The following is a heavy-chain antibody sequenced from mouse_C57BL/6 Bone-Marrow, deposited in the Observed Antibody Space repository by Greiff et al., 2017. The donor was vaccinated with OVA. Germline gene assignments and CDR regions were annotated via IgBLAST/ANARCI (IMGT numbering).Heavy chain of an antibody. J-gene: IGHJ1*03. D-gene: IGHD1-1*01. V-gene: IGHV1-82*01. CDR3: ALYGSSPVEV. Sequence: QVQLKESGPELVKPGASVKISCKASGYAFSSSWMNWVKQRPGKGLEWIGRIYPGDGDTNYNGKFKGKATLTADKSSSTAYMQLSSLTSEDSAVYFCALYGSSPVEVRGTGTTVTVSS. CDR1: GYAFSSSW. CDR2: IYPGDGDT.